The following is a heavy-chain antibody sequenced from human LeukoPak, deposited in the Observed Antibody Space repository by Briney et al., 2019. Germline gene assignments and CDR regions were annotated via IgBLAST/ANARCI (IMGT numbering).Heavy chain of an antibody. Sequence: ASVKVSCKASGYTFTAYYMHWVRQAPGQGLEWMGWINPNSGGTNYAQNFQGRVTVTRDTSISTAYMELSRLRSDDTAVYYCARVGYCSSTSCYTRGFTFDIWGQGTLVTISS. J-gene: IGHJ3*02. V-gene: IGHV1-2*02. CDR1: GYTFTAYY. CDR2: INPNSGGT. D-gene: IGHD2-2*02. CDR3: ARVGYCSSTSCYTRGFTFDI.